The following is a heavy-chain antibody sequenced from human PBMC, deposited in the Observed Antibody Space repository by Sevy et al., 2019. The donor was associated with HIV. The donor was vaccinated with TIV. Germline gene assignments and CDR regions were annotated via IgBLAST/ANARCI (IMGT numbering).Heavy chain of an antibody. V-gene: IGHV3-15*01. Sequence: GGSLRLSCAASGFTFSKAWMTWVRQAPGKGLEWVGRIKSRADGGTTDYAALVKGRFSISRDDSKNTLYLQMNSLKFEDSAVYYCTTRGDFWSGYQFFEYWGQGTLVTVSS. J-gene: IGHJ4*02. CDR1: GFTFSKAW. CDR2: IKSRADGGTT. CDR3: TTRGDFWSGYQFFEY. D-gene: IGHD3-3*01.